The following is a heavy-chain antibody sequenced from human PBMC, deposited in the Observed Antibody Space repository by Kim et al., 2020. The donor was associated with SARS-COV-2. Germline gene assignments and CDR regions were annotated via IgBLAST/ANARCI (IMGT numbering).Heavy chain of an antibody. CDR3: ARHGGSRRTRGSFDI. Sequence: PSFQGHVTISADKSISTAYLQWSSLKASDTAMYYCARHGGSRRTRGSFDIWGQGTMVTVSS. J-gene: IGHJ3*02. V-gene: IGHV5-10-1*01. D-gene: IGHD3-16*01.